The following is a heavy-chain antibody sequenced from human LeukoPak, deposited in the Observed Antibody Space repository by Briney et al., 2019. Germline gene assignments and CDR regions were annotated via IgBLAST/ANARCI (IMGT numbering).Heavy chain of an antibody. CDR2: ISGSGGVT. CDR3: AKGTMDGGQYYYDSS. D-gene: IGHD3-22*01. CDR1: GFTFSTYA. V-gene: IGHV3-23*01. Sequence: GGSLRLSCAASGFTFSTYAMSWVRQAPGKGLQWVSAISGSGGVTYYADSVKGRFTISRGNSKNTLYLQMNSLRAEDTAVYYCAKGTMDGGQYYYDSSGGQGTLVTVSS. J-gene: IGHJ4*02.